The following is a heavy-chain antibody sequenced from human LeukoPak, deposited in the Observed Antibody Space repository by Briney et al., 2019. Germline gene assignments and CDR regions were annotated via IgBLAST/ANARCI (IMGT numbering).Heavy chain of an antibody. CDR1: GYTFTGYY. J-gene: IGHJ4*02. CDR3: ARDPGATTNSFDY. CDR2: INPNSGGT. V-gene: IGHV1-2*06. Sequence: ASVKVSCKASGYTFTGYYIHWVRQAPGHGREWMGRINPNSGGTNYAQKFQGRVTMPRGTSISTAYMELSRLRSDDTAVYYCARDPGATTNSFDYWGQGTLVTVSS. D-gene: IGHD1-1*01.